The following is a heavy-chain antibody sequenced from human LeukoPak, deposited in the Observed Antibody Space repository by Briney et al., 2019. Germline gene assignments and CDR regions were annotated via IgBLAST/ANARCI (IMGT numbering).Heavy chain of an antibody. J-gene: IGHJ4*02. Sequence: SVKVSCKASGGTFNNYAFSWVRQAPRQGLEWMGGIIPIFDTAHYAQKFQGRVTITADESTSTAYMELSSLRSEDTAVYYCARDATLLWFGETLGGNFDYWGQGTLVTVSS. CDR1: GGTFNNYA. V-gene: IGHV1-69*13. CDR2: IIPIFDTA. CDR3: ARDATLLWFGETLGGNFDY. D-gene: IGHD3-10*01.